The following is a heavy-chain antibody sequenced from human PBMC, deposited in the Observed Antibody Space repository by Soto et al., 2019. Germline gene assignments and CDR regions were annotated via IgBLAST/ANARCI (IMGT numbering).Heavy chain of an antibody. CDR3: ARVRDWFDP. CDR1: GGSFSGYY. V-gene: IGHV4-34*01. Sequence: SETLSLTCAVYGGSFSGYYWNWIRQPPGKGLERIGEIDHSGYTNSNPSLKSRFSMSVDTSKNQYSLRLNSVTAADTAVYYCARVRDWFDPWGQGTLVTVSS. J-gene: IGHJ5*02. D-gene: IGHD3-3*01. CDR2: IDHSGYT.